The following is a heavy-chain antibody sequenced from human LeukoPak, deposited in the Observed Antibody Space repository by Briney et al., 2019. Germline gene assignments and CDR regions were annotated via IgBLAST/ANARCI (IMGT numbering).Heavy chain of an antibody. CDR3: ARDPPRGDFWSGAGRYYFDY. J-gene: IGHJ4*02. D-gene: IGHD3-3*01. CDR1: GFTFSSYE. CDR2: ISSSSSTI. V-gene: IGHV3-48*01. Sequence: GGSLRLSCAASGFTFSSYEMNWVHQAPGKGLQWVSYISSSSSTIHYADSVKGRFTISRDNAKNSLYLQMNSLRAEDTAVYYCARDPPRGDFWSGAGRYYFDYWGQGTLVTVSS.